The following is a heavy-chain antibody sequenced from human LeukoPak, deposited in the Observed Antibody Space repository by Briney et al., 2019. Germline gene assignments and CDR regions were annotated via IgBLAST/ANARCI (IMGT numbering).Heavy chain of an antibody. V-gene: IGHV4-30-2*01. CDR3: ASARGSSWFLSFDY. CDR2: IYHSGST. CDR1: GGSISSGDYS. D-gene: IGHD6-13*01. J-gene: IGHJ4*02. Sequence: SETLSLTCAVSGGSISSGDYSWSWIRQPPGKGLEWMGYIYHSGSTYSNPSLKSRVTISVDRSKNQFSLKLSSVTAADTAVYYCASARGSSWFLSFDYWGQGTLVTVSS.